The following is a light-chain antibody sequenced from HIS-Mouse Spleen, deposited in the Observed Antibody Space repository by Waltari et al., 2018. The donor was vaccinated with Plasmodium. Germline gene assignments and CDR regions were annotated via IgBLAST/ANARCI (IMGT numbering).Light chain of an antibody. CDR1: VLAKKY. CDR2: KGS. V-gene: IGLV3-27*01. Sequence: SYELTQPSSVSVSPGQTARITCSGDVLAKKYARWFQPKPGQAPGLVIYKGSERPSGIPERFSGSSSGTTVTLTISGAQVEDEADYYCYSAADNNLVFGGGTKLTVL. CDR3: YSAADNNLV. J-gene: IGLJ3*02.